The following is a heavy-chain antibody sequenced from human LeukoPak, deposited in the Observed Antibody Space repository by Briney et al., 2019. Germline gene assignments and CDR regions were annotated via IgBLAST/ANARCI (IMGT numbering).Heavy chain of an antibody. Sequence: ASVKVSCKASGYTFTGYYMHWVRQAPGQGLEWMGWISAYNGNTNYAQKLQGRVTMTTDTSTSTAYMELRSLRSDDTAVYYCASGVEAIDYWGQGTPVTVSS. V-gene: IGHV1-18*04. D-gene: IGHD2-15*01. CDR2: ISAYNGNT. CDR1: GYTFTGYY. CDR3: ASGVEAIDY. J-gene: IGHJ4*02.